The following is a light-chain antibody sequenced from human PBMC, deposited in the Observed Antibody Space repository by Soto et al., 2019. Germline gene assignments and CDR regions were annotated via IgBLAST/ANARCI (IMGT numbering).Light chain of an antibody. CDR1: KLGHKY. J-gene: IGLJ2*01. CDR2: QDS. V-gene: IGLV3-1*01. Sequence: SYELTQPPSVSVSPGQTASITCSGDKLGHKYVSWYQQKPGQSPILVIYQDSKRPSGIPERVSGSNSGSTATLTISETQAMDEADYYCQTWASSIVGFGGGTQLTVL. CDR3: QTWASSIVG.